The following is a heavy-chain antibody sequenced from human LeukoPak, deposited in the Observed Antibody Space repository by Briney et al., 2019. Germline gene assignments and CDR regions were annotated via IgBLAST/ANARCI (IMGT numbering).Heavy chain of an antibody. CDR1: GFTVSSNY. CDR3: ASGSGSYRTPYYYMDV. D-gene: IGHD3-10*01. J-gene: IGHJ6*03. V-gene: IGHV3-53*01. Sequence: PGGSLRLSCVASGFTVSSNYMSWVRQAPGKGLEWVSDIYSGGSTYYADSVKGRFTISRDNSKNTPYLQMNSLRAEDTAVYYCASGSGSYRTPYYYMDVRGTGTTVAVSS. CDR2: IYSGGST.